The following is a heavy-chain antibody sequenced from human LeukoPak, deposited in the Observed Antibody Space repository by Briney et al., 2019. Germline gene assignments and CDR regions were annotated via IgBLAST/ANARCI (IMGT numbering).Heavy chain of an antibody. CDR3: ARQSGRGPPLDF. J-gene: IGHJ4*02. CDR2: VFYSGST. Sequence: SETLSLTCGVSGFSIRSGSHYWGWVRQPPGQGLEWIGTVFYSGSTDSNPSLRSRLTISVDTSKNQFSLKLTSVTAADTAVYFCARQSGRGPPLDFWGPGTLVIVSS. CDR1: GFSIRSGSHY. D-gene: IGHD1-26*01. V-gene: IGHV4-39*01.